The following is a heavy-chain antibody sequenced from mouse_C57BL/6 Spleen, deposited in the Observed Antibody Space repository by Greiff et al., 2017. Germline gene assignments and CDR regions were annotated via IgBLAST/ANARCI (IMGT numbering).Heavy chain of an antibody. CDR3: ARDSYGSSPAWFAY. Sequence: EVQLVESGGGLVKPGGSLKLSCAASGFTFSSYAMSWVRQTPEKRLEWVATISDGGSYTYYPDNVKGRFTISRDNAKNNLYLQMSHLKSEDTAMYYCARDSYGSSPAWFAYWGQGTLVTVSA. CDR1: GFTFSSYA. D-gene: IGHD1-1*01. J-gene: IGHJ3*01. V-gene: IGHV5-4*01. CDR2: ISDGGSYT.